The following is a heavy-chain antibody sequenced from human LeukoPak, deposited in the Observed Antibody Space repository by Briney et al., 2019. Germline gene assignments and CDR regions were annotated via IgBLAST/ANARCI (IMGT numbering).Heavy chain of an antibody. D-gene: IGHD3-22*01. Sequence: PGGSLRLSCAASGFTFSSYEMNWVRQAPGKGLEWVAYISSSGSTIYYADCVKGRFTISRDNAKNSLYLQMNSLRAEDTAVYYCAREPPYYDSSGYYDYWGQGTLVTVSS. CDR2: ISSSGSTI. V-gene: IGHV3-48*03. CDR3: AREPPYYDSSGYYDY. J-gene: IGHJ4*02. CDR1: GFTFSSYE.